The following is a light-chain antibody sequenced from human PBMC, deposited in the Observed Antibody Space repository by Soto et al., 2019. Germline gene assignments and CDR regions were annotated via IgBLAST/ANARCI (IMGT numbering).Light chain of an antibody. CDR3: QQYYSTPST. CDR1: QSTSSS. V-gene: IGKV1-39*01. CDR2: AAS. Sequence: DIQMTQSPSSLSASVGDRVTITSRASQSTSSSLNWYQQKQGKAPKLLIYAASTLQNEVQSRFRDSGSETEFTPTISSLQPEDFATYYCQQYYSTPSTYGKRTKLEIK. J-gene: IGKJ2*01.